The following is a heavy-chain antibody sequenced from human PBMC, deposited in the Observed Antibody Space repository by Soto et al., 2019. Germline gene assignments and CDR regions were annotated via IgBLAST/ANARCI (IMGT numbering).Heavy chain of an antibody. J-gene: IGHJ4*02. Sequence: KASETLSLTCTVSNYSISSGYYWGWIRQSPGEGLGWIVSMYHSGTTYYNPSLKSRVTISIDTSKNQFSLKLTSVTSADTAVYFCARVAFGPIDYWGQGTLVTVSS. CDR2: MYHSGTT. D-gene: IGHD3-16*01. CDR1: NYSISSGYY. CDR3: ARVAFGPIDY. V-gene: IGHV4-38-2*02.